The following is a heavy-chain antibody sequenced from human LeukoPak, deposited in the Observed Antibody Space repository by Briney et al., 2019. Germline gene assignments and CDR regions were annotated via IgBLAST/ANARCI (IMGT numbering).Heavy chain of an antibody. V-gene: IGHV3-30-3*01. D-gene: IGHD3-22*01. CDR3: ARDSGYYDSSGYYYFDY. CDR1: GFTFSSYA. J-gene: IGHJ4*02. CDR2: ISYDGSNK. Sequence: SGGSLRLSCAASGFTFSSYAMHWVRQAPGKGLEWVAVISYDGSNKYYADSVKGRFTISRDNSKNTLYLQMNSLRAEDTAVYYCARDSGYYDSSGYYYFDYWGQGTLVSVSS.